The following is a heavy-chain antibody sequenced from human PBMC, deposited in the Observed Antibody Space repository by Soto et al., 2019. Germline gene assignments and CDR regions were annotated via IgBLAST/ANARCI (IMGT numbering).Heavy chain of an antibody. D-gene: IGHD6-13*01. J-gene: IGHJ6*02. V-gene: IGHV3-30*18. CDR3: AKDCIAAAGYYYGMDV. CDR2: ISYDGSNK. Sequence: GGSLRLSCEASGFIFSDFGMHWVRQAPGKGLEWVAVISYDGSNKYYADSVKGRFTISRDNSKNTLYLQMNSLRAEDTAVYYCAKDCIAAAGYYYGMDVWGQGTTVTVSS. CDR1: GFIFSDFG.